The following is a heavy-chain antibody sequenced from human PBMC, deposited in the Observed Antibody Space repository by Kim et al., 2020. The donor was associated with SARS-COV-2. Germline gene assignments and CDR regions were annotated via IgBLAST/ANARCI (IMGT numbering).Heavy chain of an antibody. D-gene: IGHD3-22*01. Sequence: SVKVSCKASGGTFSSYAISWVRQAPGQGLEWMGRIIPILGIANYAQKFQGRVTITADKSTSTAYMELSSLRSEDTAVYYCASHPHYDSSDFAFDIWGQGTMVTVSS. J-gene: IGHJ3*02. CDR2: IIPILGIA. CDR1: GGTFSSYA. V-gene: IGHV1-69*04. CDR3: ASHPHYDSSDFAFDI.